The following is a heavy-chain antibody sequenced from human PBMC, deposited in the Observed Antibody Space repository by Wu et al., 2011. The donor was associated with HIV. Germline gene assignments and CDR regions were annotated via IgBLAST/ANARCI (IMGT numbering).Heavy chain of an antibody. V-gene: IGHV1-8*02. CDR3: ARTPDRGGS. D-gene: IGHD2-15*01. CDR1: GYTFTNYD. CDR2: MSPNRAKA. Sequence: QVRLEQSGPEVRKPGSSVKVSCQASGYTFTNYDINWVRQAPGQGLEWMGWMSPNRAKAGSAQKFQGRISMTTDNSINTAYMELNNLSSEDTAVYYCARTPDRGGSWGQGSLVIVSS. J-gene: IGHJ5*02.